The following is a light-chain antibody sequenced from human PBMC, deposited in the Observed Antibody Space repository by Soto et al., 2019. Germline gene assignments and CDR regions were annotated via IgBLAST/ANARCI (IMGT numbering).Light chain of an antibody. CDR1: SSDVGGYNY. CDR2: EVN. J-gene: IGLJ1*01. CDR3: SSYAGSNNLGV. V-gene: IGLV2-8*01. Sequence: QSVLTQPPSASGSPGQSATISCTGTSSDVGGYNYVSWYQQHPGKAPKLMIYEVNKRPSGVPDRFSGSKSGNTASLTVSGLQAEDEADYYCSSYAGSNNLGVFGTGTKV.